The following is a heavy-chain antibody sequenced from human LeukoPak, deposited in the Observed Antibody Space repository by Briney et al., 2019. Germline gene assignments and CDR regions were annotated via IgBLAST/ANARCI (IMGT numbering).Heavy chain of an antibody. V-gene: IGHV5-10-1*01. Sequence: GESLQISCPASGYSFTSYWITWVRQMPGKGLEWMGRIDPSDSGTKYSPSLQGHVTISADKSVNTAYLQWSSLKASDTAMYYCARQGYSSASSPDYWGQGTLVTVSS. CDR1: GYSFTSYW. D-gene: IGHD6-6*01. J-gene: IGHJ4*02. CDR2: IDPSDSGT. CDR3: ARQGYSSASSPDY.